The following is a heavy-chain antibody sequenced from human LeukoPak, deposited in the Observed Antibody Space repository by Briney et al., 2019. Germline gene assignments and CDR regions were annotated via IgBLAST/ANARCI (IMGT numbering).Heavy chain of an antibody. CDR1: GFTISNYW. CDR3: APQQAYSPYNWFDP. D-gene: IGHD5-12*01. V-gene: IGHV3-74*03. CDR2: IHPDGRIT. J-gene: IGHJ5*02. Sequence: GGSLRLSCVGSGFTISNYWMHWVRQAPGTGLMWVSRIHPDGRITTYADSVKGRFTISRDNAKNTLYLQMNSLRTEDTAVYYCAPQQAYSPYNWFDPWGQGTLVTVSS.